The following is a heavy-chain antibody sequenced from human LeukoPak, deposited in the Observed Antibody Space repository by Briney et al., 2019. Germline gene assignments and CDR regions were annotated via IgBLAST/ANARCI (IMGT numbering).Heavy chain of an antibody. Sequence: GGSLRLSCASSGFTFSGFPIRWVRRTRGKGLEWVSGIRGRSNKTLYAASQKGQVTISIDKSKNTLYLEMNSLRAEDTAIYYWAKMKGQPLQKHYMDVWGKGTTVTVSS. CDR1: GFTFSGFP. J-gene: IGHJ6*03. V-gene: IGHV3-23*01. CDR3: AKMKGQPLQKHYMDV. D-gene: IGHD1-14*01. CDR2: IRGRSNKT.